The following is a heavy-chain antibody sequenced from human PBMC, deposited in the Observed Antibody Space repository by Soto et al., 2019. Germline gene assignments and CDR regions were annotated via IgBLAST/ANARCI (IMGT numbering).Heavy chain of an antibody. CDR1: GYTFTGYY. CDR2: INPNSGGT. V-gene: IGHV1-2*04. J-gene: IGHJ4*02. CDR3: VRKIAAAGMDY. Sequence: QVQLVQSGAEVKKPGASVKVSCKASGYTFTGYYMHWVRQAPGQGLEWMGWINPNSGGTNYAQTYQGWVPMTRDTSVSTAYMELSRLRSDDKAVYYCVRKIAAAGMDYRGQGTLVTVSS. D-gene: IGHD6-13*01.